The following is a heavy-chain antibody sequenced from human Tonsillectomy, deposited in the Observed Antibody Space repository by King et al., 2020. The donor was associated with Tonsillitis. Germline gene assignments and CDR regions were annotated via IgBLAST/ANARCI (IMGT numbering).Heavy chain of an antibody. J-gene: IGHJ1*01. D-gene: IGHD6-13*01. Sequence: VQLVESGAEVKKPGASVKVSCKASGYTFTSYDINWVRQATGQGLEWMGWMNPNSGNTGYAQKFQGRVTMTRNTPISTAYMELSSVSSEDTAVYYCARGGYSSSWYARHSSFQHWGQGTLVTVSS. CDR2: MNPNSGNT. CDR3: ARGGYSSSWYARHSSFQH. CDR1: GYTFTSYD. V-gene: IGHV1-8*02.